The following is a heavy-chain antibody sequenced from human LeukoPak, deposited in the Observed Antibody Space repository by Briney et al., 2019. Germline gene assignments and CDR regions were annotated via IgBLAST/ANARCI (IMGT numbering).Heavy chain of an antibody. Sequence: GGSLRLSCAASGFTFSSYATSWVRQAPGTGLEWVSAISGSGGSTYYADSVRGRFTISRDNSKNTLYLQMNSLRAEDTAVYYCAKDADPYYYAHDYWGQGTLVTVSS. D-gene: IGHD3-10*01. J-gene: IGHJ4*02. CDR1: GFTFSSYA. CDR2: ISGSGGST. V-gene: IGHV3-23*01. CDR3: AKDADPYYYAHDY.